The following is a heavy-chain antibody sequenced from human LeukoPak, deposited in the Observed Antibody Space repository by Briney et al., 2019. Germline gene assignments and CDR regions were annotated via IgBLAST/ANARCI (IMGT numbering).Heavy chain of an antibody. CDR2: MNPNSGNT. CDR3: ARVQYCTNGVCYRLGYFDL. CDR1: GYTFTSYD. J-gene: IGHJ2*01. Sequence: ASVKVSCKASGYTFTSYDINWVRQATGQGLEWMGWMNPNSGNTGYAQKFQGRVTMTRNTSISTAYMELSSLRSEDTAVYYCARVQYCTNGVCYRLGYFDLWGRGTLVTVSS. V-gene: IGHV1-8*01. D-gene: IGHD2-8*01.